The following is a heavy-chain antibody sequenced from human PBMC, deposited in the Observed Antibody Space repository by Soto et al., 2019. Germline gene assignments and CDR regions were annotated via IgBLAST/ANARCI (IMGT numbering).Heavy chain of an antibody. J-gene: IGHJ4*02. CDR2: IYYSGST. V-gene: IGHV4-30-4*01. CDR1: GGSISSGDYY. Sequence: QVQLQESGPGLVKPSQTLSLTCTVSGGSISSGDYYWSWIRQPPEKGLAWIGYIYYSGSTYYNPSLKSRVTIAVDTSKNQFSLKLSAVTAADTAVYYCARLTPGYSSGWFIDYWGQGTLVTVSS. CDR3: ARLTPGYSSGWFIDY. D-gene: IGHD6-19*01.